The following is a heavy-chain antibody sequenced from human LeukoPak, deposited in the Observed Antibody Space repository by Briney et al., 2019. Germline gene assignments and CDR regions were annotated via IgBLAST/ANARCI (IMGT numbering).Heavy chain of an antibody. Sequence: SVKVSCKASGGTFSSYAISWVRQAPGQGLEWMGGTIPIFGTANYAQKFQGRVTITADESTSTAYMELSSLRSEDTAVYYCATMYSSSWSAFDIWGQGTMVTVSS. CDR3: ATMYSSSWSAFDI. CDR2: TIPIFGTA. D-gene: IGHD6-13*01. V-gene: IGHV1-69*13. J-gene: IGHJ3*02. CDR1: GGTFSSYA.